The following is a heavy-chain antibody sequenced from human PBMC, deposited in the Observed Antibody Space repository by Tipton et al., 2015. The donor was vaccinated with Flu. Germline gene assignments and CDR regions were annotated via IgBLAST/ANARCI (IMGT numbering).Heavy chain of an antibody. J-gene: IGHJ4*02. Sequence: LSLTCTVSGGSISSGGYYWSWIRQLPGKGLQWIGYIYYSGSTYYNPSLKSRLTISQDTSKNQFSLNLSSVTAADTAVYYCARGAQYSSSFFDYWGQGNLVTVSS. CDR2: IYYSGST. D-gene: IGHD6-6*01. CDR1: GGSISSGGYY. CDR3: ARGAQYSSSFFDY. V-gene: IGHV4-31*03.